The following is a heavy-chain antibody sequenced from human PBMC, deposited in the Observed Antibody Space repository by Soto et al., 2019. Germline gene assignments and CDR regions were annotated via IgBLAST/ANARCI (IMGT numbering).Heavy chain of an antibody. CDR1: GDSFNTHW. Sequence: PGESLKISYQGSGDSFNTHWIGWVRQMPGKGLEWMGIIYAVDSDTKYSPSFQGQVTISVDKSISTAYLQWSSLKASDTAMYYCARHIHQPRWANFDLWGQGTQGTGSS. D-gene: IGHD1-26*01. V-gene: IGHV5-51*01. CDR3: ARHIHQPRWANFDL. J-gene: IGHJ4*02. CDR2: IYAVDSDT.